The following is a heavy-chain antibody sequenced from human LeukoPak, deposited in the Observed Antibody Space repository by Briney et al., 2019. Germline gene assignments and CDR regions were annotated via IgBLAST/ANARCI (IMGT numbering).Heavy chain of an antibody. Sequence: PSEALSLTCTVPGGSISSYYWSWIRQPPGEGLEWIGYIYYSRSTNYNPSLKSRVTISVDTSKNQFSLKLSSVTAAATAVYYCARGEAANSYYYGMDVWGQGTTVTVSS. V-gene: IGHV4-59*08. CDR2: IYYSRST. J-gene: IGHJ6*02. CDR3: ARGEAANSYYYGMDV. CDR1: GGSISSYY. D-gene: IGHD2-15*01.